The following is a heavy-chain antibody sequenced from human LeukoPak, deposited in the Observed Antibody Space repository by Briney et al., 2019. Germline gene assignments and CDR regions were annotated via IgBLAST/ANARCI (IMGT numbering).Heavy chain of an antibody. CDR2: IRSKAYGGTT. J-gene: IGHJ4*02. V-gene: IGHV3-49*03. CDR3: TRGGIVIVGAFSDY. Sequence: PGRSLRLSCTASGFTFGDYAMSWFRQAPGKGLEWVGFIRSKAYGGTTEYAASVKGRFTISRDDSKSIAYLQMNSLKTEDTAVYYCTRGGIVIVGAFSDYWGQGTLVTVSS. CDR1: GFTFGDYA. D-gene: IGHD1-26*01.